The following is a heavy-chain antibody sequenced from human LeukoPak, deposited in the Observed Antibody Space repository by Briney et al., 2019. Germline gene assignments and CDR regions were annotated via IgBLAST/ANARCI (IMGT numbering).Heavy chain of an antibody. CDR1: GGTFSSYA. Sequence: GSSVNVSCKASGGTFSSYAISRVRQAPGQGLEWMGGIIPIFGTANYAQKFQGRVTITADESTSTAYMELSSLRSEDTAVYYCARGMNYDFWSGYYTLDYWGQGTLVTVSS. V-gene: IGHV1-69*01. J-gene: IGHJ4*02. CDR2: IIPIFGTA. D-gene: IGHD3-3*01. CDR3: ARGMNYDFWSGYYTLDY.